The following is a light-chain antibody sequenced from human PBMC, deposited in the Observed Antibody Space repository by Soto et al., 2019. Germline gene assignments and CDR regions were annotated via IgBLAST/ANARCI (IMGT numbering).Light chain of an antibody. CDR3: LQCDTSPWT. J-gene: IGKJ1*01. CDR1: QSVSSY. V-gene: IGKV3-20*01. Sequence: EIALTQSPDTLSLSPGERATLSCRASQSVSSYLAWYQQKPGQAPRLLIYGASSRATGIPDRFSGSGSGTDFTLAISRLEPGDSAVYFCLQCDTSPWTFGQGTKVEIK. CDR2: GAS.